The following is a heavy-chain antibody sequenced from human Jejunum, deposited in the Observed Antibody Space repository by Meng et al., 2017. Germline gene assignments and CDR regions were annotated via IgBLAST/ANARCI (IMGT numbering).Heavy chain of an antibody. V-gene: IGHV3-30*04. Sequence: GGSLRLSCAASGFLFTNYALDWVRQAPGKGLEWVALISYDGANEYYADSVKGRFIISRDNSKNTLYLQMNSLRPDDTAVYYFASERHPGIYFFDGMDVWGQGTMVTVSS. CDR3: ASERHPGIYFFDGMDV. J-gene: IGHJ6*02. CDR2: ISYDGANE. CDR1: GFLFTNYA.